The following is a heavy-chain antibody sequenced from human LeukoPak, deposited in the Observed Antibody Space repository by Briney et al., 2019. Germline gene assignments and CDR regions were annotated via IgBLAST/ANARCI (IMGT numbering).Heavy chain of an antibody. J-gene: IGHJ4*02. Sequence: GGSLRLSCAGSGFTFSSYAMTWVRQAPGKGLKWVSGISASNGNTYHAHSVKGRFTISRDNSKGTPYLQMNSLRVEDTAVYYCAKGSSASWYSALEYWGQGTLVTVSS. D-gene: IGHD2-2*01. CDR3: AKGSSASWYSALEY. V-gene: IGHV3-23*01. CDR1: GFTFSSYA. CDR2: ISASNGNT.